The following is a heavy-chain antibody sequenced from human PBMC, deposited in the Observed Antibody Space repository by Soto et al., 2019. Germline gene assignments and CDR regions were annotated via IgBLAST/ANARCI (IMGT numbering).Heavy chain of an antibody. CDR1: GGSLTDHY. V-gene: IGHV4-59*11. CDR3: ARGNDWKSSSSDI. Sequence: QVQLQESGPGLVKPSETLSLTCTVDGGSLTDHYWNWFRQSPGKGLHWIGYVYYSGGTNYNPSLKSRVAMSVDTSKNQFSLNLRSVTAADTAVYYCARGNDWKSSSSDIWGQGTMVSVSS. CDR2: VYYSGGT. D-gene: IGHD2-21*01. J-gene: IGHJ3*02.